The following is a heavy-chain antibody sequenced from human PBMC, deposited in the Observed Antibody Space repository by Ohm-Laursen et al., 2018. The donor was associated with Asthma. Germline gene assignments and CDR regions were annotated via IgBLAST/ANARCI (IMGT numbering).Heavy chain of an antibody. CDR1: GGSISSSSYY. D-gene: IGHD3-10*01. J-gene: IGHJ4*02. Sequence: GTLSLTCTVSGGSISSSSYYWGWIRQPPGKGLEWIGSIYYSGSTYYNPSLKSRVTISVDTSKNQFSLKLSSVTAADTAVYYCAREGYYGSGTVWGQGTLVTVSS. CDR3: AREGYYGSGTV. V-gene: IGHV4-39*07. CDR2: IYYSGST.